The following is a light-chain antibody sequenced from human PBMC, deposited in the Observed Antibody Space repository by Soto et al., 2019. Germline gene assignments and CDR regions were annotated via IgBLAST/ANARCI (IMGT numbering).Light chain of an antibody. V-gene: IGKV1-9*01. CDR3: QQFNSYPLT. CDR2: DAS. J-gene: IGKJ4*01. CDR1: QGIASS. Sequence: DIHLTQSPSFLSASVGDRVTITCRASQGIASSLAWYQQKAGKAPKLLIYDASTLESGVPSRFSGSGPGTEFTLTISSLQPEDFATYYCQQFNSYPLTFGGGTKVEIK.